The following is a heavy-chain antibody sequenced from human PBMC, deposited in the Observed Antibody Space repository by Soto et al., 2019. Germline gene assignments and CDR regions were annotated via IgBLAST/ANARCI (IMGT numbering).Heavy chain of an antibody. CDR1: GFTFSSYA. D-gene: IGHD3-10*01. J-gene: IGHJ6*02. CDR3: AKDSRLLWFGELPHYGMDV. CDR2: ISGSVGST. V-gene: IGHV3-23*01. Sequence: GGSLRLSCAASGFTFSSYAMSWVRQAPGKGLEWVSAISGSVGSTYYADSVKGRFTISRDNSKNTLYLQMNSLRAEDTAVYYCAKDSRLLWFGELPHYGMDVWGQGTTVTVS.